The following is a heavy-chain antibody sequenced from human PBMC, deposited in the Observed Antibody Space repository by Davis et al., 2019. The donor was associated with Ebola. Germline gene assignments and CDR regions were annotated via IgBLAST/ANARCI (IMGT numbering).Heavy chain of an antibody. D-gene: IGHD1-1*01. Sequence: ASVKVSCKASGYTFTGYYMHWVRQAPGQGLEWMGWINPNSGGTDSAQKFQGWVTMTRDTSVRAVYLELRNLKSDDTAVYYCARDMGSTVGFIMQTDYWGQGTLVTVSS. V-gene: IGHV1-2*04. CDR3: ARDMGSTVGFIMQTDY. CDR1: GYTFTGYY. CDR2: INPNSGGT. J-gene: IGHJ4*02.